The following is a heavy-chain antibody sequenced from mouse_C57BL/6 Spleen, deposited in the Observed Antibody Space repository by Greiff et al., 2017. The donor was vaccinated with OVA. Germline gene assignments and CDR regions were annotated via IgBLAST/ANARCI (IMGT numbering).Heavy chain of an antibody. V-gene: IGHV1-59*01. J-gene: IGHJ2*01. CDR2: IDPSDSYT. D-gene: IGHD2-5*01. CDR1: GYTFTSYW. Sequence: QVQLQQPGAELVRPGTSVKLSCKASGYTFTSYWMPWVKQRPGQGLEWIGVIDPSDSYTNYNQKFKGKATLTVDTSSRTAYMQLSSLTSEDSAVYYCARAIVTTIDYWGQGTTLTVSS. CDR3: ARAIVTTIDY.